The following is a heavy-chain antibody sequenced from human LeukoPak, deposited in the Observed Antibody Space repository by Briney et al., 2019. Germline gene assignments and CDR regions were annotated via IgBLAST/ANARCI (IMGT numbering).Heavy chain of an antibody. CDR3: ARGLYSSGLNWFDP. V-gene: IGHV1-18*01. D-gene: IGHD6-19*01. CDR2: ISAYNGNT. Sequence: VASVKVSCKASGYTFTSYGISWVRQAPGQGLEWMGWISAYNGNTNYAQKLQGRVTMTTDTSTSTAYMELRSLRSDDTAVYYCARGLYSSGLNWFDPWGQGTLVTVSS. J-gene: IGHJ5*02. CDR1: GYTFTSYG.